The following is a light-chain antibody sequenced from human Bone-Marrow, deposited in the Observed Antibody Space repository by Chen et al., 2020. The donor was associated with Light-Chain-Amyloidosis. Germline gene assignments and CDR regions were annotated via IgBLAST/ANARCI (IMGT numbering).Light chain of an antibody. V-gene: IGLV3-21*02. CDR3: QVWARSSDRPV. J-gene: IGLJ3*02. CDR1: NIGSTS. Sequence: SYVLTQPSSVSVAPGQTAPIACGGNNIGSTSVHWYQQPPGQAPLLVVYDDSDRPSGIPERLSGFNSGNTATLTISRVEAGDEADYYCQVWARSSDRPVFGGGTKLTVL. CDR2: DDS.